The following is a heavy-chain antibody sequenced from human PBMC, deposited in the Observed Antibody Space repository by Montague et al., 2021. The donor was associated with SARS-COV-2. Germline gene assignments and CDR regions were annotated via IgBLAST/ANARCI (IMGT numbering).Heavy chain of an antibody. V-gene: IGHV2-5*01. D-gene: IGHD3-10*01. Sequence: PALVKPTQTLTLTCTFSGFSITTSTMGVGWIRQPPGKAREWLALXYWCYEKRFSPSLKSRLTITKYTFKDQVVLRMANMYPVDTATYYSVHYASGSNYFHYWGQGTLVTVSS. J-gene: IGHJ4*02. CDR3: VHYASGSNYFHY. CDR2: XYWCYEK. CDR1: GFSITTSTMG.